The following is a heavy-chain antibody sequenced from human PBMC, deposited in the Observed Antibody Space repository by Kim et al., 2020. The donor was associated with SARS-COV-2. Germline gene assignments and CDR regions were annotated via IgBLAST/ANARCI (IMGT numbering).Heavy chain of an antibody. CDR1: EYTFTLYA. V-gene: IGHV1-3*01. D-gene: IGHD3-10*01. CDR2: INAGTGHT. Sequence: ASVKVSCKASEYTFTLYAIHWVRQAPGQSLEWMGWINAGTGHTKYSQRFQDRVTVTRDTSASTAYMELSSLRSEDTAVYYCARSPRRGGSYYYAMEVWGQ. CDR3: ARSPRRGGSYYYAMEV. J-gene: IGHJ6*02.